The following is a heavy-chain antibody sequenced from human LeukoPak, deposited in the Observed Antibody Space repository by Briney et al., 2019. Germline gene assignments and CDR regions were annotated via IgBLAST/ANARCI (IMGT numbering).Heavy chain of an antibody. CDR3: AKDFGDCSSTSCFLGMDV. Sequence: SGGSLRLSCAASGFTFSSYWMSWVRQAPGKGLEWVANIKQDGSEKYYVDSVKGRFTISRDNAKNSLYLQMNSLRTEDTALYYCAKDFGDCSSTSCFLGMDVWGQGTTVTVSS. CDR1: GFTFSSYW. J-gene: IGHJ6*02. CDR2: IKQDGSEK. V-gene: IGHV3-7*03. D-gene: IGHD2-2*01.